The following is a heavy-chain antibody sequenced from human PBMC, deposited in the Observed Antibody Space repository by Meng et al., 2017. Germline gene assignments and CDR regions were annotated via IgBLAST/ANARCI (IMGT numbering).Heavy chain of an antibody. CDR3: ARDWYDSSGYYLV. Sequence: LSGAKVNNPGASGKIPSKTTGYTFTSYYIPWVRQAPGQGLEWMGIINPSGGSTSYAQKFQGRVTMTRDTSTSTVYMELSSLRSEDTAVYYCARDWYDSSGYYLVWGQGTLVTVSS. J-gene: IGHJ4*02. CDR2: INPSGGST. CDR1: GYTFTSYY. D-gene: IGHD3-22*01. V-gene: IGHV1-46*01.